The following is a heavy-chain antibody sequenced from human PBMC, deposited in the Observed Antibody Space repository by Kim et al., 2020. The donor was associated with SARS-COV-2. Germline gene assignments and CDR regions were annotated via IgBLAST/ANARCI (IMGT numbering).Heavy chain of an antibody. CDR2: ISYDGSNK. CDR3: ARDLLRRVWLRGNYYFD. D-gene: IGHD5-12*01. J-gene: IGHJ4*01. CDR1: GFTFSSYA. Sequence: GGSLRLSCAASGFTFSSYAMHWVRQAPGKGLEWVAVISYDGSNKYYADSVKGRFTISRDNSKNTLYLQMNSLRAEDTAVYYCARDLLRRVWLRGNYYFD. V-gene: IGHV3-30-3*01.